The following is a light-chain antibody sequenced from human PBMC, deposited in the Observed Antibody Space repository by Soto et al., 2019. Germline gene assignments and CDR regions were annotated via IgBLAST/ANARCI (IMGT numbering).Light chain of an antibody. CDR2: AAS. V-gene: IGKV3-15*01. Sequence: EIVMTQSPATLSLSPVERSSLSCRASQSVSSNLAWYQQKPGQAPRVLIYAASTRATGIPDRFSGSGSGTEFTLTISSLHSEDFGVYYCQQYDNWWTFGQGTKVDIK. J-gene: IGKJ1*01. CDR3: QQYDNWWT. CDR1: QSVSSN.